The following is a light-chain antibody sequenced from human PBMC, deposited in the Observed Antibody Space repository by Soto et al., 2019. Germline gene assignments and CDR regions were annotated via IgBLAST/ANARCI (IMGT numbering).Light chain of an antibody. CDR3: NSFRVSHLYV. Sequence: QLVLSQPASVSGSPGQTITISCTGTSTDVGGYNAVSWYQHHPGKAPKLIIYEVTHRPSGVSDRFSASKSGNTASLTISGLQAEDEADYYCNSFRVSHLYVFGTGTKLTVL. CDR2: EVT. CDR1: STDVGGYNA. V-gene: IGLV2-14*01. J-gene: IGLJ1*01.